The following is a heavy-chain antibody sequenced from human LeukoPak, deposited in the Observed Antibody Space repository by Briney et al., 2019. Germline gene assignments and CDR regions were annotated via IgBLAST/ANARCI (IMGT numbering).Heavy chain of an antibody. D-gene: IGHD5-18*01. Sequence: GGSLRLSCAASGFTFTTYWMHWVRQAPGKGLVWVSHINSDGSITSYADSVKGRFTISRDNAKNTLYLRMNSLRAEDTAVYYCARDAVDTANAVWGQGTTVTVSS. CDR1: GFTFTTYW. CDR3: ARDAVDTANAV. CDR2: INSDGSIT. V-gene: IGHV3-74*01. J-gene: IGHJ6*02.